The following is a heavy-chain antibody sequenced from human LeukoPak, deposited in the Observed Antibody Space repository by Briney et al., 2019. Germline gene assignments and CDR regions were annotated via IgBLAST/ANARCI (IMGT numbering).Heavy chain of an antibody. Sequence: GSLRLSCAASGFTFSSYGLHWVRQAPGKGLEWVAGISYDGSNKYYADSVKGRFTISRDNSKNTVYLQMNSLRAEDTAVYYCARDLATLGMDVWGQRDHGHRLL. CDR1: GFTFSSYG. D-gene: IGHD5-12*01. CDR2: ISYDGSNK. J-gene: IGHJ6*01. CDR3: ARDLATLGMDV. V-gene: IGHV3-30*01.